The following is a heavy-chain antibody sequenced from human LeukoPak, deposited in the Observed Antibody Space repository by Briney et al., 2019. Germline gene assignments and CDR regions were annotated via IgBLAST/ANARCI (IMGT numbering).Heavy chain of an antibody. CDR3: AKVLIRYSSGWYYFDY. CDR2: LKNDGAVK. CDR1: GFTFSYHW. Sequence: SGGSLRLSCAASGFTFSYHWMTWVRQAPGKGLEWVANLKNDGAVKNYVGSVKGRFTISRDNAKNSLYLQMNSLRAEDTALYYCAKVLIRYSSGWYYFDYWGQGTLVTVSS. V-gene: IGHV3-7*03. D-gene: IGHD6-19*01. J-gene: IGHJ4*02.